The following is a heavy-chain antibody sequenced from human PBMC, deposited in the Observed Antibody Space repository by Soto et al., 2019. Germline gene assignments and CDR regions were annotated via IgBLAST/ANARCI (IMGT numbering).Heavy chain of an antibody. J-gene: IGHJ4*02. CDR2: ISAYNGHT. CDR1: CYTFPSYG. V-gene: IGHV1-18*04. D-gene: IGHD6-25*01. CDR3: ARARRRDLRAFDY. Sequence: SVEGSFKGSCYTFPSYGVNWGRQAPGQGLEWMGWISAYNGHTKYAQNLQGRVTMTTETSASTAYMELRSLRSDDTAVYYCARARRRDLRAFDYWGQGTPVTVSS.